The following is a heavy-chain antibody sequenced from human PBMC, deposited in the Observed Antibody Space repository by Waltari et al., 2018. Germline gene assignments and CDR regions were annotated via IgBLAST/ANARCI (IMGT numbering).Heavy chain of an antibody. CDR1: GFIFDDFA. J-gene: IGHJ3*02. CDR3: VKDMASGSYEAPDAFDI. CDR2: ISWNSGRI. Sequence: EVQLVESGGGLAQPGRSLRLSCAAPGFIFDDFAMHWVRQTPRKGLEWVSSISWNSGRIGYVDSVRGRFIVSRDNAKNSLYLQMNSLRAEDTALYYCVKDMASGSYEAPDAFDIWGQGTMVTVSS. D-gene: IGHD3-10*01. V-gene: IGHV3-9*01.